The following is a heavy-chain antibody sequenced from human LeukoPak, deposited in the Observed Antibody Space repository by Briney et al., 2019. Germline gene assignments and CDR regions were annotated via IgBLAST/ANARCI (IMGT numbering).Heavy chain of an antibody. Sequence: PGGSLRLSCAASGFTFSSYSMNWVRQAPGKGLEWVSSISSSSSYIYYADSVKGRFTISRDNAKNSLYLQMNSLRAEDTAVYYCARDPLGYCSSTSCYNYFDTGAREPWSPSPQ. CDR3: ARDPLGYCSSTSCYNYFDT. J-gene: IGHJ4*02. CDR2: ISSSSSYI. CDR1: GFTFSSYS. D-gene: IGHD2-2*02. V-gene: IGHV3-21*01.